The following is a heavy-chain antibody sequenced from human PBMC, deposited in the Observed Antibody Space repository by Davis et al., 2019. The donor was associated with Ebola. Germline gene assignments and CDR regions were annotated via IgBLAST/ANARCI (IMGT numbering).Heavy chain of an antibody. Sequence: GESLKISCAASGFTFSSYAMSWVRQAPGKGLEWVSAISGSGGSTYYADSVKGRFTISRDNSKNTLYLQMNSLRAEDTAVYYCEGVRGPYGMDVWGQGTTVTVSS. CDR3: EGVRGPYGMDV. V-gene: IGHV3-23*01. CDR1: GFTFSSYA. D-gene: IGHD3-10*01. CDR2: ISGSGGST. J-gene: IGHJ6*02.